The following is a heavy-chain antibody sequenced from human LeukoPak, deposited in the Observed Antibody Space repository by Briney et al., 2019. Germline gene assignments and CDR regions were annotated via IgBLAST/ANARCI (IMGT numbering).Heavy chain of an antibody. CDR2: ISGSGGST. V-gene: IGHV3-23*01. CDR1: GFTFSSYA. J-gene: IGHJ4*02. D-gene: IGHD6-6*01. Sequence: GTSLRLSCAASGFTFSSYAMSWVRQAPGKGLEWVSAISGSGGSTYYADSVKGRFTISRDNSKNTLYLQMNSLRAEDTAVYYCAKDPAAVKQLVPYYFDYWGQGTLVTVSS. CDR3: AKDPAAVKQLVPYYFDY.